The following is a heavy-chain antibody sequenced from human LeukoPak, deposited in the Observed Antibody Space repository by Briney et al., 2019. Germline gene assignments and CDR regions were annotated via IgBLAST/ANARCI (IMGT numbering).Heavy chain of an antibody. CDR3: ARERDVDDFDF. CDR2: RSYSGKI. CDR1: GDSISKMNYV. Sequence: PSETVSLTGTISGDSISKMNYVWGWLGQPPGKGLEWVVSRSYSGKIYYNSSLKSRLAITIDTSKNQLSLSLKSVTAADTAVYYCARERDVDDFDFWGHGTLVTVSS. V-gene: IGHV4-39*07. J-gene: IGHJ4*01. D-gene: IGHD2-15*01.